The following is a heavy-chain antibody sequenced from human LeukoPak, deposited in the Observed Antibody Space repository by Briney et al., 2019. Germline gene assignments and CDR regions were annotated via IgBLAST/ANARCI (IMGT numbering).Heavy chain of an antibody. CDR3: ARDPHSSSWIDDAFDI. CDR1: GFTFSNYA. D-gene: IGHD6-13*01. V-gene: IGHV3-30-3*01. Sequence: GGSLRLSCAASGFTFSNYAMNWVRQAPGKGLEWVAVISYDGSNKYYADSVKGRFTISRDNSKNTLYLHMNSLRAEDTAVYYCARDPHSSSWIDDAFDIWGQGTMVTVSS. CDR2: ISYDGSNK. J-gene: IGHJ3*02.